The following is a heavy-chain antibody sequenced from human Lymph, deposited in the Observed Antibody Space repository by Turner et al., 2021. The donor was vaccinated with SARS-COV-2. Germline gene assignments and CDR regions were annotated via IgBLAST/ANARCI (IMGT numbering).Heavy chain of an antibody. J-gene: IGHJ4*02. V-gene: IGHV5-51*01. Sequence: EVQLVQSGAEVKKPGYSLKSSCKGSGYSFPSHWIGWVRQLPGKGLGWMGIIDPGDSDTRYSPSFQGQVTISADKSISTAYLQWSSLKASDTAMYYCARLPIARGYSGYDFYYFDYWGQGTLVTVSS. D-gene: IGHD5-12*01. CDR2: IDPGDSDT. CDR3: ARLPIARGYSGYDFYYFDY. CDR1: GYSFPSHW.